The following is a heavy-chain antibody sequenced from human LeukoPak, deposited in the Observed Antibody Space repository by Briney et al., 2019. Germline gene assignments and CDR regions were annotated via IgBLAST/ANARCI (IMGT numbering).Heavy chain of an antibody. CDR3: ARLSRSAVPAE. V-gene: IGHV1-2*02. CDR2: IDPNSGGT. J-gene: IGHJ4*02. Sequence: EASVKASCKASGYTFTDYYLDWVRQAPGQGLEWMGWIDPNSGGTFYAQRFQGRVTMTRDTSISTAYLEVSSLTSDDTALYYCARLSRSAVPAEWGQGTLVTVSS. D-gene: IGHD2-2*01. CDR1: GYTFTDYY.